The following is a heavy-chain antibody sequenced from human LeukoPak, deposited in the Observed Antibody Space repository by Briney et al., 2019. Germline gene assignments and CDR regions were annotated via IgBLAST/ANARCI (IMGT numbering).Heavy chain of an antibody. CDR1: GFTFSNHE. D-gene: IGHD2-2*01. V-gene: IGHV3-48*03. Sequence: PGGSLRLPCAASGFTFSNHEINWVRQAPGKGLEWVSYISSSGSTIYYADSVKGRFTISRDNAKNSLYLQMNSLRVEDTAVYFCARAGQFDGIVVTPPAVVGDYWGQGTLVTVSS. CDR3: ARAGQFDGIVVTPPAVVGDY. J-gene: IGHJ4*02. CDR2: ISSSGSTI.